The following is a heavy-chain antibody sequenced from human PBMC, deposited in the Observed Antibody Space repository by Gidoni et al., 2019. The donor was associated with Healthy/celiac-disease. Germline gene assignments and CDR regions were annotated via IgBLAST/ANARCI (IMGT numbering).Heavy chain of an antibody. V-gene: IGHV3-7*01. Sequence: EVQLVESGGGLVQPGGSLRLSCAASGFTFSSYWMSWFRQAPGKGLEWVANIKQDGSEKYYVDSVKGRFTISRDNAKNSLYLQMNSLRAEDTAVYYCARDWAGYCSGGSCYSDYWGQGTLVTVSS. J-gene: IGHJ4*02. CDR3: ARDWAGYCSGGSCYSDY. CDR2: IKQDGSEK. CDR1: GFTFSSYW. D-gene: IGHD2-15*01.